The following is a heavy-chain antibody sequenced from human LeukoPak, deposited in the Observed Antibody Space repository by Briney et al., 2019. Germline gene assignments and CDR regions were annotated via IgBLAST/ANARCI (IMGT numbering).Heavy chain of an antibody. CDR3: ARDLHRVVVRGVPHYYYYMDV. D-gene: IGHD3-10*01. Sequence: ASVKVSCKASGYTFTSYGISWVRQAPGQGLEWMGWISAYNGNTNYAQKLQGRVTMTTDTSTSTAYMELGSLRSDDTAVYYCARDLHRVVVRGVPHYYYYMDVWGKGTTVTISS. CDR1: GYTFTSYG. V-gene: IGHV1-18*01. CDR2: ISAYNGNT. J-gene: IGHJ6*03.